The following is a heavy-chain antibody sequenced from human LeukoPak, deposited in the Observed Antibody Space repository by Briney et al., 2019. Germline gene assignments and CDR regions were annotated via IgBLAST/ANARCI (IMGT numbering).Heavy chain of an antibody. CDR2: ISSSGGTI. J-gene: IGHJ4*02. V-gene: IGHV3-11*01. CDR1: GFTFSDYY. CDR3: ARDYYDSSGYYFVAY. D-gene: IGHD3-22*01. Sequence: GGSLRLSCAASGFTFSDYYMSWIRQAPGKGLEWVSYISSSGGTIYYADSVKGRFTISRDNAKNSLYLQMNSLRAEDTAVYYCARDYYDSSGYYFVAYWGQGTLVTVSS.